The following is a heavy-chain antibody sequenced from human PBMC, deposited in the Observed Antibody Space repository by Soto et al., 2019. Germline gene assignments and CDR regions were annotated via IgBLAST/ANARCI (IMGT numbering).Heavy chain of an antibody. CDR1: GGSFSGYY. D-gene: IGHD2-2*01. Sequence: QVQLQQWGAGLLKPSETLSLTCAVYGGSFSGYYWSWIRQPPGKGLEWIGEINHSGSTNYNPSLKSRVTRSVDTSKNQFSLKLSSVTAADTAVYYCARLRVVPAVFDYWGQGTLVTVSS. CDR3: ARLRVVPAVFDY. J-gene: IGHJ4*02. CDR2: INHSGST. V-gene: IGHV4-34*01.